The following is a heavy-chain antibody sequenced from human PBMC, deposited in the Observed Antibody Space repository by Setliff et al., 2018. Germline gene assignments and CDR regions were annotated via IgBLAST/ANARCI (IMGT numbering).Heavy chain of an antibody. CDR3: VRATEKFGLYSSSSNPFDI. V-gene: IGHV4-39*07. CDR1: GGSISSSSYY. Sequence: SETLSLTCTVSGGSISSSSYYWGWIRQPPGKGLEWIGEINHSGSTNYNPSLKSRVTISVDTSKKQFSLKLSSVTAADTAVYYCVRATEKFGLYSSSSNPFDIWGQGTMVTVSS. D-gene: IGHD6-6*01. CDR2: INHSGST. J-gene: IGHJ3*02.